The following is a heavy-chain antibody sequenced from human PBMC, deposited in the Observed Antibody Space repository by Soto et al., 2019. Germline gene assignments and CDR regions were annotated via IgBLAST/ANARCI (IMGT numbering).Heavy chain of an antibody. CDR1: GGSFSGYY. J-gene: IGHJ5*02. D-gene: IGHD3-3*01. Sequence: QVQLQQWGAGLLKPSETLSLTCAVYGGSFSGYYWSWIRQPPGKGLEWIGEINHSGSTNYNPSLTSRVTISVATSKNQFSLKLSSVTAADTAVYYCARGFTYRDFWSGYRQGNWFDPWGQGTLVTVSS. CDR2: INHSGST. V-gene: IGHV4-34*01. CDR3: ARGFTYRDFWSGYRQGNWFDP.